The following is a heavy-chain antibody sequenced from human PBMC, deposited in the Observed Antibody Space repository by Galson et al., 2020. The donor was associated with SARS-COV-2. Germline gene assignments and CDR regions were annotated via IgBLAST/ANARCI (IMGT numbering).Heavy chain of an antibody. CDR2: ISGSGGST. Sequence: GGSLRLSCEASGFSFHSYAMSWVRQAPGKGLEWVSGISGSGGSTWFADSVKGRFDISRDNSQQILFLHLRSLRPEDTAVYFCAKAGNPIDWWGQGTLVTVSS. CDR3: AKAGNPIDW. CDR1: GFSFHSYA. J-gene: IGHJ4*02. V-gene: IGHV3-23*01.